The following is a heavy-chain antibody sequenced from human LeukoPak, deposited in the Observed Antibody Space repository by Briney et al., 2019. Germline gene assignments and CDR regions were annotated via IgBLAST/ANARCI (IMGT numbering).Heavy chain of an antibody. J-gene: IGHJ6*03. V-gene: IGHV1-69*06. Sequence: SVKVSCKASGGTFSNYAISWVRQAPGQGLEWMGGIIPIFGTANYAQKFQGRVTITADKSTSTAYMELSSLRSEDTAVYYCASNQAVAGTYYYYYYYMDVWGKGTTVTVSS. CDR1: GGTFSNYA. D-gene: IGHD6-19*01. CDR2: IIPIFGTA. CDR3: ASNQAVAGTYYYYYYYMDV.